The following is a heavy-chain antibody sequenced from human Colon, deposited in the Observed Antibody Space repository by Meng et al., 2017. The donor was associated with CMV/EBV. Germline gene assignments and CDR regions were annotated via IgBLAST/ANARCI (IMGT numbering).Heavy chain of an antibody. CDR2: IIPIFGTP. J-gene: IGHJ6*02. V-gene: IGHV1-69*05. CDR1: GGTFINYA. CDR3: ARPMVRGLGYYYYGMDV. D-gene: IGHD3-10*01. Sequence: SVTVSCKASGGTFINYAITWVRQAPGQGLEWMGGIIPIFGTPNYAQKFQGRLTIITDESTRTAYMELSSLRSEDTAVYYCARPMVRGLGYYYYGMDVWGQGTTVTVSS.